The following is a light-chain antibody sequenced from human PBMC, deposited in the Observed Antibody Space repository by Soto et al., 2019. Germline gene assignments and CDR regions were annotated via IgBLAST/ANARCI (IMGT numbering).Light chain of an antibody. CDR3: CSYAGNYYV. Sequence: QSVLTQPRSVSGSPGQSVTISCTGTSSDVGGYNYVSWYQQHPGKAPKLMIYDVSKRPSGVPDRFSGSKSGNTASLTISGLRAEDEADYYCCSYAGNYYVFGTGTKVTVL. J-gene: IGLJ1*01. V-gene: IGLV2-11*01. CDR2: DVS. CDR1: SSDVGGYNY.